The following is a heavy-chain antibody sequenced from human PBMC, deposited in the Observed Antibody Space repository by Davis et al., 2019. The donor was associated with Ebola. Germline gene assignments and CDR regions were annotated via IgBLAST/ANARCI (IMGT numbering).Heavy chain of an antibody. Sequence: GESLKISCVASGFTFSSYGLHWVRQASGKGLEWVTLISHDGSNEHYAESLRGRFTVSRDNSKNTLYLQLSGLRPDDTALYFCARGGWSRDALDIWGQGTMVTVSS. CDR3: ARGGWSRDALDI. V-gene: IGHV3-30*04. J-gene: IGHJ3*02. CDR2: ISHDGSNE. CDR1: GFTFSSYG. D-gene: IGHD2-15*01.